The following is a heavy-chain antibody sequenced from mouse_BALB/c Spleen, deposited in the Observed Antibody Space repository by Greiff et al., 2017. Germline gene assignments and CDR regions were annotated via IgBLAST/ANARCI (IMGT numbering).Heavy chain of an antibody. V-gene: IGHV1S56*01. CDR2: IYPGDGST. CDR1: GYTFTSYD. J-gene: IGHJ4*01. Sequence: QVQLQQSGAELMKPGALVKISCKASGYTFTSYDINWVKQRPGQGLEWIGWIYPGDGSTKYNEKFKGKATLTADKSSSTAYMQLSSLTSENSAVYFCARGRDYSSMDYWGQGTSVTVSS. D-gene: IGHD1-1*01. CDR3: ARGRDYSSMDY.